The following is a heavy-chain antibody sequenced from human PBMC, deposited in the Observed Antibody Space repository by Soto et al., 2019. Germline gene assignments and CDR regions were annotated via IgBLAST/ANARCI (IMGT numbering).Heavy chain of an antibody. Sequence: QVQLQQWGAGLLKPSETLSLTCAVYGGSFSGYYWSWIRQPPGKGLEWIGEINHSGSTNYNPSLKRRVTISVDTSKNQCSLKLSSVTAADTAVYYCAVCPGGNPRVHDQYFDYWGQGTLVTVSS. D-gene: IGHD2-15*01. J-gene: IGHJ4*02. CDR2: INHSGST. V-gene: IGHV4-34*01. CDR3: AVCPGGNPRVHDQYFDY. CDR1: GGSFSGYY.